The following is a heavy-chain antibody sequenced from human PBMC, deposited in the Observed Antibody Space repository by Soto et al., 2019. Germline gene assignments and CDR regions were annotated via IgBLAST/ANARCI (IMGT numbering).Heavy chain of an antibody. J-gene: IGHJ3*02. CDR3: ARSLAYGSGSDYTWDAFDI. Sequence: HVQLQDSGRGLVKPSGTLSLTCAVSSGSIISSNWWSWVRQPPGKGLEWIGEIYHSGSTNYNPSLKSRVTISVDKSKNQFSLKLSSVTAADTAVYYCARSLAYGSGSDYTWDAFDIWGQGTMVTVSS. CDR2: IYHSGST. CDR1: SGSIISSNW. V-gene: IGHV4-4*02. D-gene: IGHD3-10*01.